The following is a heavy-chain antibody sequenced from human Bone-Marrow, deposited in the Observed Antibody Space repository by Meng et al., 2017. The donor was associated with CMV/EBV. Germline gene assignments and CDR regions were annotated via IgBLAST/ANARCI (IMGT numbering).Heavy chain of an antibody. J-gene: IGHJ6*02. CDR1: GFTFTNYN. V-gene: IGHV3-21*01. D-gene: IGHD5-18*01. CDR2: ISSSSSYR. CDR3: ARESRVDTAMVVYGLDL. Sequence: GESLKISCTSSGFTFTNYNINWVRQAPGKGLEWVSSISSSSSYRYNADSVKGRFTITRDNAKTSLYLQMNSRRAEDTAVYYCARESRVDTAMVVYGLDLWGQGTTVTVSS.